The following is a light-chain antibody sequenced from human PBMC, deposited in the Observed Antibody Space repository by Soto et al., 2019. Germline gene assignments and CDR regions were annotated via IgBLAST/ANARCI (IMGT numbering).Light chain of an antibody. CDR2: DVS. CDR1: SGDVGGYNF. V-gene: IGLV2-11*01. CDR3: CSYGGSYTWV. J-gene: IGLJ3*02. Sequence: QSVLTQARSVSGSPGQSVTISCTGTSGDVGGYNFVSWYQQHPGNAPKLMIFDVSQRPSGVPDRFSGSKSGNTASLTISGLQAEDEDDYYCCSYGGSYTWVFGGGTKLTVL.